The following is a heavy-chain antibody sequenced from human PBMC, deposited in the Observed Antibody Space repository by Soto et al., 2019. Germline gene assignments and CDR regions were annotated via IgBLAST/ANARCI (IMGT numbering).Heavy chain of an antibody. J-gene: IGHJ4*02. CDR2: ISASNGNT. CDR3: ARDQGYDFGSGCYHHGFDY. CDR1: GYTFTNYE. V-gene: IGHV1-3*01. Sequence: QVQLVQSGAEVKKPGASVKVSCKASGYTFTNYEMHWVRQAPGQRPGWMGWISASNGNTKYSQKFQGRVTITRDTTATTAYMELRSLTSEDSALYFCARDQGYDFGSGCYHHGFDYWGQGTLVTVSS. D-gene: IGHD3-3*01.